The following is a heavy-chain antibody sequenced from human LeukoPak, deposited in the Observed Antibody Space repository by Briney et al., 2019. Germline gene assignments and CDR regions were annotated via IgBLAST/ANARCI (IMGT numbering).Heavy chain of an antibody. CDR3: ASDILTGYSYYYYYGMDV. D-gene: IGHD3-9*01. CDR1: GGSISSSNW. CDR2: IYHSGST. Sequence: PSGTLSLTCAVSGGSISSSNWWSWARQPPGKGLEWTGEIYHSGSTNYNPSLKSRVTISVDKSKNQFSLKLSSVTAADTAVYYCASDILTGYSYYYYYGMDVWGKGTTVTVSS. V-gene: IGHV4-4*02. J-gene: IGHJ6*04.